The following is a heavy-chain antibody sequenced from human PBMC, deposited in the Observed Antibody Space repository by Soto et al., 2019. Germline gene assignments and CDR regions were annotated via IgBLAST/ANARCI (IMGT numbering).Heavy chain of an antibody. CDR3: ARDRPHPPMVRGVIRVPYYYYMDV. Sequence: GGSLRLSCAASGFTFSSYSMNWVRQAPGKGLEWVSYISSSSSTIYYADSVKGRFTISRDNAKNSLFLQMNSLRAEDTAVYYCARDRPHPPMVRGVIRVPYYYYMDVWGKGTTVTVSS. J-gene: IGHJ6*03. CDR1: GFTFSSYS. D-gene: IGHD3-10*01. V-gene: IGHV3-48*01. CDR2: ISSSSSTI.